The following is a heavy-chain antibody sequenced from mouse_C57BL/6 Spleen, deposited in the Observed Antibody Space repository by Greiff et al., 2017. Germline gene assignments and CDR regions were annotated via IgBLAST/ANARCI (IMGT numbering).Heavy chain of an antibody. Sequence: QVQLQQPGAELVKPGASVKMSCKASGYTFSSYWITWVKQRPGQGLEWIGDIYPGSGSTNYNEKFKSKATLTVDTSSSTAYMQLSSLTSEDSAVFYCARGYGSSSYFDYWGQGTTLTVSS. J-gene: IGHJ2*01. V-gene: IGHV1-55*01. CDR3: ARGYGSSSYFDY. D-gene: IGHD1-1*01. CDR2: IYPGSGST. CDR1: GYTFSSYW.